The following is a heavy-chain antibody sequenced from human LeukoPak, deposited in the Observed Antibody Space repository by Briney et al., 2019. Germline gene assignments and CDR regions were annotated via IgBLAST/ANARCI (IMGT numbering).Heavy chain of an antibody. J-gene: IGHJ6*03. V-gene: IGHV3-11*04. D-gene: IGHD1-26*01. Sequence: GGSLRPSCASSGFTFSYYYMSWLRQAPGKGLEWVSYISCSGSNIYYADSVKGRFTISRDNAKNPLYLQMNSLRAEDTAVYYCARGGSYRHYYYYYMDVWGKGTTVTVSS. CDR1: GFTFSYYY. CDR2: ISCSGSNI. CDR3: ARGGSYRHYYYYYMDV.